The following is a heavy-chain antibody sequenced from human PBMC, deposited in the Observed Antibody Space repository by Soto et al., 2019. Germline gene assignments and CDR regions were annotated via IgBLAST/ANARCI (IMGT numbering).Heavy chain of an antibody. CDR2: VHPSGNT. J-gene: IGHJ4*02. CDR3: TTGGDAWQTGL. CDR1: GGSFSSSPGYY. Sequence: QLQLQESGPGLVKPSETLSLTCTVSGGSFSSSPGYYWGWMRQPPGKGLEWIGTVHPSGNTYYNPSFKSRVTISKESSMNHLSLQLTSVTAADTAIYYCTTGGDAWQTGLWGQGTLVTASS. V-gene: IGHV4-39*02. D-gene: IGHD2-21*01.